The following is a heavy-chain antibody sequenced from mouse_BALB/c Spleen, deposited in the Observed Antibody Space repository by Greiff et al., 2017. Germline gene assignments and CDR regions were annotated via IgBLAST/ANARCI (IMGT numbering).Heavy chain of an antibody. CDR1: GFNIKDYY. V-gene: IGHV14-4*02. Sequence: VQLQQSGAELVRSGASVKLSCTASGFNIKDYYMHWVKQRPEQGLEWIGWIDPENGNTEYAPKFQGKATMTADTSSNTAYLQLSSLTSEDTAVYYCRYGNYDYWGQGTTLTVAS. D-gene: IGHD2-10*02. J-gene: IGHJ2*01. CDR3: RYGNYDY. CDR2: IDPENGNT.